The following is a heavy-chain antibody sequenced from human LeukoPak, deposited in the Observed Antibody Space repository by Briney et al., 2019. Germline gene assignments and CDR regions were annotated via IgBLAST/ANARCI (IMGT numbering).Heavy chain of an antibody. CDR2: FNPSGNT. Sequence: PSETLSLTCTVSGYSISSNYNWAWIRQPPGKGLEWIGTFNPSGNTYHNPSLKSRVTISVDTSKNQFSLKLSSVTAADTAVYYCARVSWFPGTSYYYMDVWGKGTTVTVSS. D-gene: IGHD1-1*01. CDR1: GYSISSNYN. V-gene: IGHV4-38-2*02. CDR3: ARVSWFPGTSYYYMDV. J-gene: IGHJ6*03.